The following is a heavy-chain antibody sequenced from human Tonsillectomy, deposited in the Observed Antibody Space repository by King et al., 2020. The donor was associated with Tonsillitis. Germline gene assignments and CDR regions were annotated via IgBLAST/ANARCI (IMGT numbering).Heavy chain of an antibody. J-gene: IGHJ3*02. CDR1: GFTFSSYG. D-gene: IGHD3-22*01. CDR3: AKDLVYYDSSGPAAFDI. Sequence: VQLVESGGGVVQPGRSLRLSCAGSGFTFSSYGMHWVRQAPGKGLEWVAFISYDGNNKYYADSVKGRFTISRDNSKNTLSLRMNSLRAEDTAVYYCAKDLVYYDSSGPAAFDIWGQGTMVTVSS. V-gene: IGHV3-30*18. CDR2: ISYDGNNK.